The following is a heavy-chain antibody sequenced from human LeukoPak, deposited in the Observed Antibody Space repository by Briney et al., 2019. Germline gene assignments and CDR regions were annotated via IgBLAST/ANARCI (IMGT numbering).Heavy chain of an antibody. J-gene: IGHJ3*02. CDR3: ARATGYSSSFDAFDI. D-gene: IGHD6-13*01. CDR1: GFTFSSYA. Sequence: PGGSLRLSCAASGFTFSSYAMSWVRQAPGKGLEWVSAISGSGGSTYYADSVKGRFTISRDNAKNSLYLQMNSLRAEDTAVYYCARATGYSSSFDAFDIWGQGTMVTVSS. V-gene: IGHV3-23*01. CDR2: ISGSGGST.